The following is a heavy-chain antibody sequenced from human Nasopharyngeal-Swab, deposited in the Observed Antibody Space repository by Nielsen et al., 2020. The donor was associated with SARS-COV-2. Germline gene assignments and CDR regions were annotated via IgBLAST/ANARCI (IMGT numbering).Heavy chain of an antibody. J-gene: IGHJ4*02. Sequence: GGSLRLSCAASGFSFSIYWMHWVRQPPGKGLVWVSGISSDESTTTYADSVKGRLTISRDNTKNTLYLQMNSLRAEDTAVYYCARDSPWQELDYWGQGTLVTVSS. D-gene: IGHD1-1*01. CDR2: ISSDESTT. CDR1: GFSFSIYW. V-gene: IGHV3-74*01. CDR3: ARDSPWQELDY.